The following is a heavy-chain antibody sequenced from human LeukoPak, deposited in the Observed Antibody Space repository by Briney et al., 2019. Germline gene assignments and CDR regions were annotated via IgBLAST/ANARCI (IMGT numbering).Heavy chain of an antibody. CDR2: MSYDGTNK. J-gene: IGHJ4*02. CDR3: VLGGWESSLYRFDF. CDR1: GFTFSSYA. D-gene: IGHD3-16*02. V-gene: IGHV3-30*04. Sequence: GGSLRLSCAASGFTFSSYAMHWVRQAPDKGLEWVAVMSYDGTNKYYGDSVKGRFTISRDNSKNTLYLQMNSLRLEDTALYYCVLGGWESSLYRFDFWGQGAPVTVSS.